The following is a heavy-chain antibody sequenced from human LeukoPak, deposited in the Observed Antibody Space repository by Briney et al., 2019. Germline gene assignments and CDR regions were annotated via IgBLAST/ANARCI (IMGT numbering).Heavy chain of an antibody. CDR3: AKDREMATIRALFDY. D-gene: IGHD5-24*01. CDR2: ISGSGGST. CDR1: GFTFNSYA. V-gene: IGHV3-23*01. Sequence: GGSLRLSCAASGFTFNSYAMSWVRQAPGEGLEWVSAISGSGGSTYYADSVKGRFTISRDNSQNTLYLQMNSLRAEDTAVYYCAKDREMATIRALFDYWGQGTLVTVSS. J-gene: IGHJ4*02.